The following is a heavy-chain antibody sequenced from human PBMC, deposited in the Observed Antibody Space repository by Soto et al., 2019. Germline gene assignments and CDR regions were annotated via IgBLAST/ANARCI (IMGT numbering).Heavy chain of an antibody. V-gene: IGHV3-30*03. D-gene: IGHD5-18*01. Sequence: PGGPLRLSCVGSVFTFSNYGMHLVRQPPGKGLEWVALISDDGDERYDADSVRGRLIISRENSKDTLYLQMNSLGPDDTAVYYCARDQPFRIQLWLGSYYGMDVWGQGTTVTVSS. CDR3: ARDQPFRIQLWLGSYYGMDV. J-gene: IGHJ6*02. CDR2: ISDDGDER. CDR1: VFTFSNYG.